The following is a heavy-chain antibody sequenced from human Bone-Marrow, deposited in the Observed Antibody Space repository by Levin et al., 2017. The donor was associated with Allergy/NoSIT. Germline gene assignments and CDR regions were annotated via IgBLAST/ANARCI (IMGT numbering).Heavy chain of an antibody. D-gene: IGHD6-19*01. J-gene: IGHJ4*02. CDR1: GFTFSSYA. CDR2: IWFDGTNK. CDR3: ARAGRSSDWHPYYFDY. V-gene: IGHV3-33*01. Sequence: SCAASGFTFSSYAMHWVRQAPGKGLEWVAFIWFDGTNKYYADSVKGRFTISRDNSKNTLYLQMNSLRAEDTAVYYCARAGRSSDWHPYYFDYWGQGTLVTVSS.